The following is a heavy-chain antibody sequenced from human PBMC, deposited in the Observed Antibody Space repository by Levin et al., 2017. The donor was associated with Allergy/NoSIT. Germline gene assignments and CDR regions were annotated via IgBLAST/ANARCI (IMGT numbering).Heavy chain of an antibody. CDR2: IYYSGTT. CDR3: ARTYCRGGTCYAFDI. Sequence: SQTLSLTCTVSGGPISSGDYYWSWLRQPPGEGLEWIGYIYYSGTTYYNPSLKSRVSISVDTSKNQFSLKLSSVTAADTAVYYCARTYCRGGTCYAFDIWGQGTMVTVSS. V-gene: IGHV4-30-4*01. CDR1: GGPISSGDYY. J-gene: IGHJ3*02. D-gene: IGHD2-15*01.